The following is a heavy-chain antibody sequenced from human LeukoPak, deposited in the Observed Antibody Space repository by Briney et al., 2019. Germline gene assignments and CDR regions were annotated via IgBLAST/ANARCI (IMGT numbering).Heavy chain of an antibody. CDR3: AKKTSYSSGWFDY. D-gene: IGHD6-19*01. CDR2: IRYDGSNK. CDR1: GFTFSSYG. J-gene: IGHJ4*02. Sequence: QTGGSLRLSCAASGFTFSSYGMHWVRQAPGKGLEWVAFIRYDGSNKYYADSVKGRFTISRDNSKNTLYLQMNGLRAEDMAVYYCAKKTSYSSGWFDYWGQGTLVTVSS. V-gene: IGHV3-30*02.